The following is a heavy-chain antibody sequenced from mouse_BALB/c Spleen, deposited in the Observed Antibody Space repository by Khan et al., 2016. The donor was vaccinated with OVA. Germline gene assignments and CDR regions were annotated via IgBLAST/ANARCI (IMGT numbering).Heavy chain of an antibody. J-gene: IGHJ4*01. Sequence: QVQLKQSGPELKKPGETVRISCKASGYTFTTAGIQWVQKMPGKGLKWIGWINTHSGVPKYAEDFKGRFAFSLEISGNTAYLQITNLKNEDTATYFCTSGGAAYYRNDGGAMEYWGQGTSVTVSS. D-gene: IGHD2-14*01. CDR3: TSGGAAYYRNDGGAMEY. CDR2: INTHSGVP. V-gene: IGHV9-4*02. CDR1: GYTFTTAG.